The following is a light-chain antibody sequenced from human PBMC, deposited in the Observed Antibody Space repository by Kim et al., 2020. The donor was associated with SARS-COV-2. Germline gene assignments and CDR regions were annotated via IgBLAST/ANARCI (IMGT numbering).Light chain of an antibody. V-gene: IGLV1-51*01. CDR3: GTWDNSLRAVV. Sequence: GQKVTTSCSGTTSNIGNNHVSWYQQLPGTAPKLLIYDNNKRPSGIPDRFSGSKSGTSATLDITGLQTGDEADYYCGTWDNSLRAVVFGGGTQLTVL. CDR2: DNN. CDR1: TSNIGNNH. J-gene: IGLJ2*01.